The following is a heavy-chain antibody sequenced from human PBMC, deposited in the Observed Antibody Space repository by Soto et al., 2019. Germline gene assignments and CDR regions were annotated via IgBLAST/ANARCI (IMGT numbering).Heavy chain of an antibody. Sequence: EVQLLESGGGLVQPGGSLRLSCAASGFIFNAYAMTWVRQAPGKGLEWVSAIGGSGGNTYYAASVKGRFTISTDNSKDTVDLEMNSMRGNDTAVYFCARVASDYINSADHWGQGILVTVSS. J-gene: IGHJ4*02. CDR2: IGGSGGNT. D-gene: IGHD4-4*01. CDR3: ARVASDYINSADH. V-gene: IGHV3-23*01. CDR1: GFIFNAYA.